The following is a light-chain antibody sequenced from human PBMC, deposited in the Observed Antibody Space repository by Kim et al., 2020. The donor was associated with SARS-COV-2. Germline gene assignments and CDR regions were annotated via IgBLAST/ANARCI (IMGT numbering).Light chain of an antibody. J-gene: IGLJ3*02. CDR2: QDN. CDR3: QAWDSSTSWV. CDR1: KLGDKY. Sequence: SYELTQPRSVSVSPGQTASITCSGDKLGDKYACWYQQKPGQSPVLVIYQDNKRPSGIPERFSGSNSGNTATLTISGTQAMDEADYYCQAWDSSTSWVFGGGTQLTVL. V-gene: IGLV3-1*01.